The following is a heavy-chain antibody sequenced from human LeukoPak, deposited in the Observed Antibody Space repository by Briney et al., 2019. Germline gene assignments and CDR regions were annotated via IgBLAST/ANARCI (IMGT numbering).Heavy chain of an antibody. CDR3: ARISDWNDFDY. V-gene: IGHV4-59*01. Sequence: SETLSLTCTVSGGSISSYYWGWIRQPPGKGLEWIGYIYFSGSTNYNPSLKSRVTISVDTSKNQFSLKLTSVTADDTAVYYCARISDWNDFDYWGQGTLVTDSS. D-gene: IGHD1-1*01. J-gene: IGHJ4*02. CDR1: GGSISSYY. CDR2: IYFSGST.